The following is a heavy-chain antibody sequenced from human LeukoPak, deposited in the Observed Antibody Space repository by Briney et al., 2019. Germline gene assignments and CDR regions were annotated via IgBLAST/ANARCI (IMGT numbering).Heavy chain of an antibody. CDR1: GYTFTGYY. CDR3: ARAEIVVVPAAPNDAFHI. Sequence: ASVKVSCKASGYTFTGYYMHWVRQAPGQGLEWMGWINPNSGGTNYAQKFQGRVTMTRDTSISTAYMELGRLRSDDTAVYYCARAEIVVVPAAPNDAFHIWGQRTMLTVSS. CDR2: INPNSGGT. V-gene: IGHV1-2*02. D-gene: IGHD2-2*01. J-gene: IGHJ3*02.